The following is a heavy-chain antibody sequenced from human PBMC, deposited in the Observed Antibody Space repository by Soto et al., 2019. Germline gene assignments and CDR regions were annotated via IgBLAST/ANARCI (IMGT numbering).Heavy chain of an antibody. V-gene: IGHV4-59*01. CDR1: VGSISSNY. J-gene: IGHJ4*02. CDR2: VYNSGST. D-gene: IGHD6-13*01. CDR3: ARYRREAVAGYTLDN. Sequence: PSETLSLNCTFSVGSISSNYWTWIRQPPGKGLEWIGYVYNSGSTNYNPSLKSRVTISEDTSKSQFSLKVNSMTAADTAVYYCARYRREAVAGYTLDNWGQGILVTVPQ.